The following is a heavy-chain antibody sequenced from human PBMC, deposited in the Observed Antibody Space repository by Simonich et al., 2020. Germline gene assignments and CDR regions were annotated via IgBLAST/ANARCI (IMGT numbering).Heavy chain of an antibody. D-gene: IGHD2-21*01. Sequence: QVQLQQWGAGLLKPSETLSLTCAVYGGSFSGYYWSWIRQPPGKGLEWIGEINHSGSTNYNPSLKSRVTISVDTSKNQFSLKLSSVTAADTAVYYCAREFRYYWYFDLWGRGTLVTVSS. CDR2: INHSGST. J-gene: IGHJ2*01. CDR1: GGSFSGYY. CDR3: AREFRYYWYFDL. V-gene: IGHV4-34*01.